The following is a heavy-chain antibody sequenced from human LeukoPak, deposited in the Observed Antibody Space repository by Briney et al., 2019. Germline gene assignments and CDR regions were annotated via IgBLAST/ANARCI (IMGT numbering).Heavy chain of an antibody. Sequence: GGSLRLSCAASGFTFSSYAMHWVRQAPGKGLEWVAVIWYDGSNKYYADSVKGRFTISRDNSKNTLYLQMNSLRAEDTAVYYCARDLAAVVSDTGYYYSYGMDVGGQGTTVTVSS. J-gene: IGHJ6*02. D-gene: IGHD2-2*01. CDR3: ARDLAAVVSDTGYYYSYGMDV. CDR1: GFTFSSYA. V-gene: IGHV3-33*08. CDR2: IWYDGSNK.